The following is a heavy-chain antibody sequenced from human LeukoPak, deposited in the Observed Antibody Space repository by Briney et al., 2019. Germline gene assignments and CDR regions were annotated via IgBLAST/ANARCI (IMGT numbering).Heavy chain of an antibody. J-gene: IGHJ3*02. D-gene: IGHD4-23*01. Sequence: SETLSLTCTVSGDSISSTNYYWGWIRQPPGRGLEWIGSTYSSGSTSYNPSLKSRVTMSIDTSKNQFSLKLTSVTAADTAVYYCAMTIRTTVASDAFDIWGQGTMVTVSS. CDR1: GDSISSTNYY. V-gene: IGHV4-39*01. CDR3: AMTIRTTVASDAFDI. CDR2: TYSSGST.